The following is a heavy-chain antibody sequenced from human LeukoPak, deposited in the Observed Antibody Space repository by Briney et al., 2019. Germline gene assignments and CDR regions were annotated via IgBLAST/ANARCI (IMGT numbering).Heavy chain of an antibody. V-gene: IGHV3-53*01. CDR2: IYSGGST. J-gene: IGHJ3*02. CDR3: ARDANFGYDAFDI. D-gene: IGHD3-10*01. Sequence: GGSLRLSCAASGFTVSSNYMSWVRQAPGKGLEWVSVIYSGGSTYYADSVKGRFTISRDNSKNTLYLQMNSLRAEDTAVYYCARDANFGYDAFDIWGQGTMVTVSS. CDR1: GFTVSSNY.